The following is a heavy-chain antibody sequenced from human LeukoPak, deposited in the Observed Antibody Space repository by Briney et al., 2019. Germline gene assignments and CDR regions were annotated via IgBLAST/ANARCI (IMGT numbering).Heavy chain of an antibody. Sequence: SETLSLTCTVSGGSISSYYWSWIRQPPGKGLERIGYIYYSGSTNYNPSLKSRVTISVDTSKNQFSLKLSSVTAADTAVYYCARDRSSGWTDYWGQGTLVTVSS. CDR2: IYYSGST. V-gene: IGHV4-59*01. CDR3: ARDRSSGWTDY. J-gene: IGHJ4*02. D-gene: IGHD6-19*01. CDR1: GGSISSYY.